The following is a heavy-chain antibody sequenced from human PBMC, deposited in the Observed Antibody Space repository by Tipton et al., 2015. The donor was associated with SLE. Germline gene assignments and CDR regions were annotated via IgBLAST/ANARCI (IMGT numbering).Heavy chain of an antibody. V-gene: IGHV4-59*08. J-gene: IGHJ5*02. CDR2: ISYTGDT. D-gene: IGHD2/OR15-2a*01. Sequence: TLSLTCTVSGGSISGYYWSWIRQPPGEGLEWIGYISYTGDTKYNPPLKSRVTISIDTSETRFSLKMTSVAAADTAVYYCARHAFWPGNKKNPDNWFHPWGQGALVTVSS. CDR1: GGSISGYY. CDR3: ARHAFWPGNKKNPDNWFHP.